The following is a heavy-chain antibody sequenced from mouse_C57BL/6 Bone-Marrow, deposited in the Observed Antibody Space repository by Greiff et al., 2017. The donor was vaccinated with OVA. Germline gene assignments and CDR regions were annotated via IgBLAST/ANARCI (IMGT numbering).Heavy chain of an antibody. J-gene: IGHJ2*01. V-gene: IGHV6-6*01. D-gene: IGHD1-1*01. Sequence: EVMLVESGGGLVQPGGSMKLSCAASGFTFSDAWMDWVRQSPEKGLEWVAEIRNKANNHATYYAESVKGRFTISRDDSKSSVYLQMNSLRAEDTGIYYCTSTTGYYFDYWGQGTTLTVSS. CDR2: IRNKANNHAT. CDR3: TSTTGYYFDY. CDR1: GFTFSDAW.